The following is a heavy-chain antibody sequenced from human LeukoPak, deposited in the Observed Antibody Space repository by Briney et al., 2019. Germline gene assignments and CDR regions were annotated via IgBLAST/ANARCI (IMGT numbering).Heavy chain of an antibody. CDR1: GFTFSSYA. J-gene: IGHJ4*02. D-gene: IGHD6-13*01. CDR2: ISGSGGST. CDR3: ARLYSSTWENYFDY. Sequence: GGSLRLSCAASGFTFSSYAMSWVRQAPGKGPEWVSAISGSGGSTYYADSVKGRFTISRDNSKNTLYVQMNSLRAEDTAVYYCARLYSSTWENYFDYWGQGTLVTVSS. V-gene: IGHV3-23*01.